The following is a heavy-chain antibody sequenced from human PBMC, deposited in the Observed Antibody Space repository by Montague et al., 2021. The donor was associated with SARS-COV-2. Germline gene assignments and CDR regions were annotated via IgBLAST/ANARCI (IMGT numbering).Heavy chain of an antibody. CDR1: GGSISSGGYS. CDR2: IYHSGST. Sequence: ILSLTCAVSGGSISSGGYSWSWIRQPPGKGLEWIGYIYHSGSTYYNPSLKSRVTISLDSSKNQFSLNLTSVTAADTAVYYCARGSMVRGGKVYYGVDVWGQGTTGTVSS. CDR3: ARGSMVRGGKVYYGVDV. V-gene: IGHV4-30-2*01. D-gene: IGHD3-10*01. J-gene: IGHJ6*02.